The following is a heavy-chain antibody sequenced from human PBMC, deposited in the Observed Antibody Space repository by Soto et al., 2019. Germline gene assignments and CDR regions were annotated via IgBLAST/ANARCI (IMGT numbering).Heavy chain of an antibody. J-gene: IGHJ5*02. Sequence: ASVKVSCKAPGYTFTSYDINWVRQATGQGLEWMGWMNPNSGNTGYAQKFQGRVTMTRNTSISTAYMELSSLRSEDTAVYYCARLRYYYGSGSPNWFDPWGQGTLVTVSS. CDR1: GYTFTSYD. V-gene: IGHV1-8*01. D-gene: IGHD3-10*01. CDR2: MNPNSGNT. CDR3: ARLRYYYGSGSPNWFDP.